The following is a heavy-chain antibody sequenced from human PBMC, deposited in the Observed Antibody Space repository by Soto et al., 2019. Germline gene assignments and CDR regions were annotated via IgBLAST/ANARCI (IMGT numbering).Heavy chain of an antibody. J-gene: IGHJ1*01. CDR1: GGSFRSNA. V-gene: IGHV1-69*12. CDR2: IIPIFAIA. CDR3: ARVGEYCGGACPQYFEH. D-gene: IGHD2-21*02. Sequence: QVQLVQSGAEVKKPGSSVKVSCKASGGSFRSNALSWVRQAPGQGLEWMGGIIPIFAIANYAQRIQGRVTITADESTGTAYMELSSLRSEDTAVYYCARVGEYCGGACPQYFEHWGQGTLVTVSS.